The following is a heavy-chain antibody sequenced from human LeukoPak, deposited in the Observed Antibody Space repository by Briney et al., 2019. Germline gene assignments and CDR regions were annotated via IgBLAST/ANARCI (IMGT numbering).Heavy chain of an antibody. CDR1: GFTFSSYA. J-gene: IGHJ4*02. CDR2: ISYDGRNK. D-gene: IGHD6-19*01. V-gene: IGHV3-30*04. Sequence: GGSLRLSCAASGFTFSSYAIHWVRQAPGKGLEWVAVISYDGRNKYYADSVKGRFTISRDNAKNSLYLEMNSLRAEDTAVYYCTSLSSGWHEGGGDYWGQGTLVTVSS. CDR3: TSLSSGWHEGGGDY.